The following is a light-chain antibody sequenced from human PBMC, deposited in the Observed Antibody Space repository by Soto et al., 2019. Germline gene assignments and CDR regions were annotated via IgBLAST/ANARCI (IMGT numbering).Light chain of an antibody. J-gene: IGLJ2*01. V-gene: IGLV3-21*02. Sequence: SYEVTQPPSVSVAPGQTARITCGGDNIGTNSVHWYQERPGQAPVLVVCDDCDRPSGIPERFSGSNSGNTATLTITRVEAGDEADYYCQLWDSTSDHPVFGGGTKLTVL. CDR1: NIGTNS. CDR2: DDC. CDR3: QLWDSTSDHPV.